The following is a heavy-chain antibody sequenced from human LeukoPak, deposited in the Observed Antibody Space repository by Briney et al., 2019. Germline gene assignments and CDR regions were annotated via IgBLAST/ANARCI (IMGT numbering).Heavy chain of an antibody. V-gene: IGHV4-31*03. J-gene: IGHJ4*02. CDR3: ARDFSAPDYYDSSGYYGWSGYFDY. D-gene: IGHD3-22*01. CDR1: GGSISSGGYY. CDR2: IYYSGST. Sequence: SETLSLTCTVSGGSISSGGYYWSWIRQHPGKGLEWIGYIYYSGSTYYNPSLKSRVTISVDTSKNQFSLKLSSVTAADTAVYYCARDFSAPDYYDSSGYYGWSGYFDYWGQGTLVTVSS.